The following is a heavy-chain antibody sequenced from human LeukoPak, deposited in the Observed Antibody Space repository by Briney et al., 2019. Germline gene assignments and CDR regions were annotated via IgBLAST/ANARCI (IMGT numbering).Heavy chain of an antibody. CDR1: GFTFSSHG. Sequence: PGGSLRLSCAVSGFTFSSHGMNWDRQAPGKGLEWVSGISGSGDSRWYADSVKGRFTISRDNSKNTLFLQMNSLRVDDTALYYCARDRLSVAFDIWGQGTMVTVSS. CDR2: ISGSGDSR. CDR3: ARDRLSVAFDI. J-gene: IGHJ3*02. D-gene: IGHD2-15*01. V-gene: IGHV3-23*01.